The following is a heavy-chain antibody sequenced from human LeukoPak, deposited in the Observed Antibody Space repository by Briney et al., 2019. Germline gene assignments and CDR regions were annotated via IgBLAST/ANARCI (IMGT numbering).Heavy chain of an antibody. J-gene: IGHJ4*02. V-gene: IGHV3-7*01. CDR2: IKQDGSEK. CDR3: ARRFGS. Sequence: GGSLRLSCAVSGFTFSAYWMSWVRQAPGKGLEWVANIKQDGSEKYYVDSVKGRFTISRDNAKNSLYLQMNSLRDEDTAVYYCARRFGSWGQGTLVTVSS. CDR1: GFTFSAYW.